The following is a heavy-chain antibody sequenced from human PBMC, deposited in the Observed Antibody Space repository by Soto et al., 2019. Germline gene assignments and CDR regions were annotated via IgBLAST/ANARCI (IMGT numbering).Heavy chain of an antibody. CDR3: ARGTLGTGTFDY. J-gene: IGHJ4*02. V-gene: IGHV4-34*01. Sequence: SETLSLTCAVYGGSFSGYYWSWIRQPPGKGLEWIGEINHSGSTNYNPSLKSRVTISVDTSKNQFSLKLSSVTAADTAVYYCARGTLGTGTFDYWGQGTLVTVSS. D-gene: IGHD7-27*01. CDR1: GGSFSGYY. CDR2: INHSGST.